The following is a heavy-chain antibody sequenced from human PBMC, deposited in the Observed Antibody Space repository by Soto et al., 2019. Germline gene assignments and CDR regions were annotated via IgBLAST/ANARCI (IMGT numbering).Heavy chain of an antibody. D-gene: IGHD3-22*01. CDR2: ISSSSSTI. V-gene: IGHV3-48*02. CDR1: GFTFSRYA. CDR3: ARDDYYDTSGYLALFDY. J-gene: IGHJ4*02. Sequence: GSLRLSCAASGFTFSRYAISWVRQAPGKGLEWVSYISSSSSTIYYADSVKGRFTISRDNAKNSLYLQMNSLRDEDTAVYYCARDDYYDTSGYLALFDYWGQGTLVTVSS.